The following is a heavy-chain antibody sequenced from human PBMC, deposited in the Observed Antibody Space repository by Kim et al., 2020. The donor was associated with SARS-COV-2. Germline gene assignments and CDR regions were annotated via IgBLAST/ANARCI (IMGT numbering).Heavy chain of an antibody. J-gene: IGHJ6*03. Sequence: ASVKVSCKASGYTFTSYDINWVRQATGQGLEWMGWMNPNSGNTGYAQKFQGRVTMTRNTSISTAYMELSGLRSEDTAVYYCARGVVPAAMIYYYYMDVWGKGTTVTVSS. V-gene: IGHV1-8*01. CDR1: GYTFTSYD. D-gene: IGHD2-2*01. CDR3: ARGVVPAAMIYYYYMDV. CDR2: MNPNSGNT.